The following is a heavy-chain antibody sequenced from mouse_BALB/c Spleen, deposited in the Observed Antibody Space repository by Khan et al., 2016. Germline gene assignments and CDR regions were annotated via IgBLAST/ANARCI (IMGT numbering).Heavy chain of an antibody. CDR2: ISYSGVT. V-gene: IGHV3-2*02. CDR1: GYSITSDYA. CDR3: ARWLLEIPYYFDY. D-gene: IGHD2-3*01. J-gene: IGHJ2*01. Sequence: VQLQESGPGLVKPSQSLSLTCTVTGYSITSDYAWNWIRQFPGNKLEWMGYISYSGVTTYNPSLKSRISITRAKSKNQFFLQLNSVSTEDTATYYCARWLLEIPYYFDYWGHGTTLTVSS.